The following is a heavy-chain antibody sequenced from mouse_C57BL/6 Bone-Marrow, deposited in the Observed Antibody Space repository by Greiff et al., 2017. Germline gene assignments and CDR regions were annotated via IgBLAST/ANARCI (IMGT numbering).Heavy chain of an antibody. D-gene: IGHD1-1*01. J-gene: IGHJ2*01. V-gene: IGHV1-69*01. CDR3: ARGFITTGVDH. CDR2: IDPSDSYP. Sequence: VQLQQPGAELVMPGASVKLSCKASGYTFPSYWMHWVKQRPGQGLEWIGEIDPSDSYPNYNQKFKDKATLTVDNSSSTAYMQLSSLTSEDSAVYYCARGFITTGVDHWGQGTTLTVSS. CDR1: GYTFPSYW.